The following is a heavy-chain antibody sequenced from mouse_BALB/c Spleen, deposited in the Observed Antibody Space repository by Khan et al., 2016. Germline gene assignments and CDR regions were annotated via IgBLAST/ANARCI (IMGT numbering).Heavy chain of an antibody. CDR3: ASYYAGYYVGLYYAMDY. V-gene: IGHV9-3-1*01. Sequence: QIQLVQSGPELKKPGETVKISCKASGYTFTNYGMNWVKQAPGKGLKWMGWINTYTGEPTYADDFKGRFAFSLETSASTAYLQINNLKNEDTATYFCASYYAGYYVGLYYAMDYWGQGTSVTVSS. CDR2: INTYTGEP. J-gene: IGHJ4*01. CDR1: GYTFTNYG. D-gene: IGHD2-3*01.